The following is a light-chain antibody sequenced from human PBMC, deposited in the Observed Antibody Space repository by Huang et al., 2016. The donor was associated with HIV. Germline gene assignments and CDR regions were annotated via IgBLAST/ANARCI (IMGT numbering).Light chain of an antibody. CDR3: QQFKNYPLT. V-gene: IGKV1D-13*01. CDR1: QDITDA. J-gene: IGKJ4*01. Sequence: AIQLTQSPSFLSASVGDRVTITCRASQDITDALALYQQKPGKPPKVLIYDDSSLESGVPSRFSGSGSGADFTLTSSSLQPEYFATYYCQQFKNYPLTFGGGTKVEVK. CDR2: DDS.